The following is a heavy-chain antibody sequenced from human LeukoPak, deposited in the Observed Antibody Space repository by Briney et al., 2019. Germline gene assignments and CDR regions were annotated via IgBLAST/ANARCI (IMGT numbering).Heavy chain of an antibody. V-gene: IGHV3-30*04. J-gene: IGHJ3*02. CDR3: ASEGGTIVWFDASDI. Sequence: GGSLRLSCAASGFTFSSYAMHWVRQAPGKGLEWVAVISYDGSNKYYADSVKGRFTISRDNSKNTLYLQMNSLRAEDTAVYYCASEGGTIVWFDASDIWGQGTMVTVSS. CDR2: ISYDGSNK. CDR1: GFTFSSYA. D-gene: IGHD3-9*01.